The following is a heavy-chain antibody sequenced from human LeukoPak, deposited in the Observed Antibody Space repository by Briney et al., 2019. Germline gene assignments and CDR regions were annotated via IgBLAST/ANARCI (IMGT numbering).Heavy chain of an antibody. D-gene: IGHD3-22*01. V-gene: IGHV4-39*01. CDR3: ARQDSSGWKPTDY. Sequence: SETLSLTCTVSGGSISSSSYYWGWIRQPPGKGLEWIGSIYYSGSTYYNPSLKSRVTISVDTSKNQFSLKLSSVTAADTAVYYCARQDSSGWKPTDYWGQGTLVTVSS. CDR2: IYYSGST. J-gene: IGHJ4*02. CDR1: GGSISSSSYY.